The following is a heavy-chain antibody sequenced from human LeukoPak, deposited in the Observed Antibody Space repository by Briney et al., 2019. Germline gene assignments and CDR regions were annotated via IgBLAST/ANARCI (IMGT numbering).Heavy chain of an antibody. J-gene: IGHJ4*02. Sequence: PSETLSLTCTVSGGSISSYYWSWIRQPPGKGLEWIGYTYYSGSTNYNPSLKSRVTISVDTSKNQFSLKLSSVTAADTAVYYCARDHGGNLDYWGQGTLVTVSS. CDR3: ARDHGGNLDY. CDR2: TYYSGST. V-gene: IGHV4-59*01. CDR1: GGSISSYY. D-gene: IGHD4-23*01.